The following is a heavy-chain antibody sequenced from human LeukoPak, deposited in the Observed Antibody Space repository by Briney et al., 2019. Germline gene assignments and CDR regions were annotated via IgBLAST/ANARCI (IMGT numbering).Heavy chain of an antibody. V-gene: IGHV3-30-3*01. CDR2: ISYDGSNK. D-gene: IGHD4-17*01. CDR3: ARDYGDYYFDY. CDR1: GFTFSSYA. Sequence: PGGSLRLSCAASGFTFSSYAMHWVRQAPGKGLEWVAVISYDGSNKYYADSVKGRFTISRDNSKNTLYLQMYSLRAEDTAVYYCARDYGDYYFDYWGQGTLVTVSS. J-gene: IGHJ4*02.